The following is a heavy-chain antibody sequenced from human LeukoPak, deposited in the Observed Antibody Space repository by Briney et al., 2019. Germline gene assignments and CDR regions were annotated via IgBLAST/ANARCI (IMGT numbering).Heavy chain of an antibody. CDR1: GGTFSSYA. Sequence: ASVKVSCKASGGTFSSYAISWVRQAPGQGLEWMGEIIPIFGTANYAQKFQGRVTITADESTSTAYMELSSLRSEDTAVYYCARDKRYYYDSSGSNWFDPWGQGTLVTVSS. CDR3: ARDKRYYYDSSGSNWFDP. CDR2: IIPIFGTA. J-gene: IGHJ5*02. V-gene: IGHV1-69*01. D-gene: IGHD3-22*01.